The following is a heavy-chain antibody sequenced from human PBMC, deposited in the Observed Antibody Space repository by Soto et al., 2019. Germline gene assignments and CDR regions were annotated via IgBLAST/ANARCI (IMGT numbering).Heavy chain of an antibody. Sequence: ASVKVSCKASGYTFTGYYMHWVRQAPGQGLEWMGWINPNSGGTNYAQKFQGRVTMTRDTSISTAYMELSRLRSDDTAVYYCARRPGYCSSTSCYPLDYWGQG. CDR1: GYTFTGYY. D-gene: IGHD2-2*01. CDR3: ARRPGYCSSTSCYPLDY. V-gene: IGHV1-2*02. CDR2: INPNSGGT. J-gene: IGHJ4*02.